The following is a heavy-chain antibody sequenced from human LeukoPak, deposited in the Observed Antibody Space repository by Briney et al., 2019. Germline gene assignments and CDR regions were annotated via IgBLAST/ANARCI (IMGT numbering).Heavy chain of an antibody. J-gene: IGHJ4*02. CDR3: ARVPIFGVVNHYFDY. CDR2: ISAYNGNT. V-gene: IGHV1-18*01. D-gene: IGHD3-3*01. CDR1: GYTFTGYG. Sequence: ASVKVSCKASGYTFTGYGISWVRQAPGQGLEWMGWISAYNGNTNYAQKLQGRVTMTTDTSPSTAYMELRSLRSDDTAVYYCARVPIFGVVNHYFDYWGQGTLVTVSS.